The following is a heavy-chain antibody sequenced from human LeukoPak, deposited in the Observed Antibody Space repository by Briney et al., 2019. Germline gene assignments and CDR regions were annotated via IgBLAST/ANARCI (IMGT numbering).Heavy chain of an antibody. CDR1: GFTFSSYA. J-gene: IGHJ4*02. CDR3: AKATYYYDSSGSYHGPFDY. Sequence: GGSLRLSGAASGFTFSSYAMSWVRQPPGKGLEWVSAISGSGGSTYYADSVKGRFTISRDNSKNTLYLQMNSLRAEDTAVYYCAKATYYYDSSGSYHGPFDYWGQGTLVPSPQ. V-gene: IGHV3-23*01. D-gene: IGHD3-22*01. CDR2: ISGSGGST.